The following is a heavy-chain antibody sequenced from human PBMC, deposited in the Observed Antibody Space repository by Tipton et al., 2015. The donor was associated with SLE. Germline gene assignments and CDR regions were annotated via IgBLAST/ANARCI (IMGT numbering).Heavy chain of an antibody. D-gene: IGHD3-3*01. CDR1: GGSINSGSYY. V-gene: IGHV3-11*04. Sequence: LSLTCTVSGGSINSGSYYWSWIRQPAGKGLEWVSSFSGSGGSIYYADSVKGRFTISRDNARNSLYLQMSSLRAEDTAVYYCAREEWRNLNYMDVWGKGTTVTVSS. CDR2: FSGSGGSI. CDR3: AREEWRNLNYMDV. J-gene: IGHJ6*03.